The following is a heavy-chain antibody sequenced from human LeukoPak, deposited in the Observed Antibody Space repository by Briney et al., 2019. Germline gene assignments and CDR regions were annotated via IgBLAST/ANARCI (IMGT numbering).Heavy chain of an antibody. J-gene: IGHJ4*02. Sequence: AGSLTLSCVASTFIFSNACLGWDRQAPGKGLEWVGRIKNKTNDGTTNYAAPVKGRFTISRDDSKNTLYLQMNSLQTEDTAVYYCTTDRRDHLLWSGDYGVDYWGQGTLVTVSS. V-gene: IGHV3-15*01. D-gene: IGHD2-2*01. CDR3: TTDRRDHLLWSGDYGVDY. CDR2: IKNKTNDGTT. CDR1: TFIFSNAC.